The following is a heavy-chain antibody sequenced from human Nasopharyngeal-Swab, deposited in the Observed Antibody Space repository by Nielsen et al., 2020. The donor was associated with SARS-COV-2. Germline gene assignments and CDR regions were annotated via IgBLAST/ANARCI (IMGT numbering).Heavy chain of an antibody. V-gene: IGHV4-34*01. CDR1: GGSFSGYY. Sequence: SETLSLTCAVYGGSFSGYYWSWIRQPPGKGLEWIGEINHSGSTNYNPSLKSRVTISVDTSKNQFSLKLSSVTAEDTAVYFCAREGRDGAVSSWGQGTLVTVSS. CDR3: AREGRDGAVSS. D-gene: IGHD5-24*01. J-gene: IGHJ5*02. CDR2: INHSGST.